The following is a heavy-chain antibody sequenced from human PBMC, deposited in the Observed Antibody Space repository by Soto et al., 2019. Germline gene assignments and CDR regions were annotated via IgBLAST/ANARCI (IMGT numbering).Heavy chain of an antibody. CDR3: ARGPPSMGGSYLRIDGDY. D-gene: IGHD1-26*01. CDR1: GYTFTSYD. Sequence: QVQLVQSGAEVKKPGASVKVSCKASGYTFTSYDINWVRQATGQGLEWMGWMNPNSGNTGYAQKFQGRVTMTRNTSISTAYMELSSLRSEDTAVYYCARGPPSMGGSYLRIDGDYWGQGTLVTVSS. J-gene: IGHJ4*02. CDR2: MNPNSGNT. V-gene: IGHV1-8*01.